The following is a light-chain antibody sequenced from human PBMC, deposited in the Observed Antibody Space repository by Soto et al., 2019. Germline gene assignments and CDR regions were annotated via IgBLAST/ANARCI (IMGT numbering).Light chain of an antibody. Sequence: EIVLTQSPATLSVSPGERATLSCRASQSVSILLAWYQQKPGQDPRLLIYDASTRATGIPARFSGIGSGTDFNLTISSLETEDSAVYEGQQRASWTITFGQLTRLEIK. V-gene: IGKV3-11*01. J-gene: IGKJ5*01. CDR1: QSVSIL. CDR3: QQRASWTIT. CDR2: DAS.